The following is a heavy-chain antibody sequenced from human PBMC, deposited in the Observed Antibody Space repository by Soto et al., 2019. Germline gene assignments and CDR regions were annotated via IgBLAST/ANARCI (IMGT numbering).Heavy chain of an antibody. D-gene: IGHD6-19*01. CDR2: ISGSGTSA. CDR1: GFTFGIYV. CDR3: AKGHADGWYGALDY. J-gene: IGHJ4*02. V-gene: IGHV3-23*01. Sequence: EVQLLESGGGLVQPGGSLRLSCAASGFTFGIYVMGWVRQAPGKGVEWVSTISGSGTSAYYAASVKGRLTFARDNSKNPAYLQMDKLRAEDTAIYYCAKGHADGWYGALDYWGQGSLVIVSS.